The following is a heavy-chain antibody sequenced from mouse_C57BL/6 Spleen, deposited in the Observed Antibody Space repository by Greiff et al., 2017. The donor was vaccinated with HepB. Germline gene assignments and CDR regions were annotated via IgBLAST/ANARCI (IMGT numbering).Heavy chain of an antibody. D-gene: IGHD3-2*02. CDR3: ARPLSGRGFAY. V-gene: IGHV1-80*01. CDR2: IYPGDGDT. CDR1: GYAFSSYW. J-gene: IGHJ3*01. Sequence: VQLQESGAELVKPGASVKISCKASGYAFSSYWMNWVKQRPGKGLEWIGQIYPGDGDTNYNGKFKGKATLTADKSSSTAYMQLSSLTSEDSAVYFCARPLSGRGFAYWGQGTLVTVSA.